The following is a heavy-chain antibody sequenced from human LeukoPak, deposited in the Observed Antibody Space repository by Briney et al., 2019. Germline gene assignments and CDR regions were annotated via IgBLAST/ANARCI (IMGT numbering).Heavy chain of an antibody. CDR3: AREPTFGLDAFDM. CDR1: GYTFTSYG. CDR2: ISAYNGNT. V-gene: IGHV1-18*04. Sequence: ASVKVSCKASGYTFTSYGISWVRQAPGQGLEWMGWISAYNGNTNYAQKLQGRVTMTTDTSTSTAYMDLGILRSDDAGVYYCAREPTFGLDAFDMWGQGQMVTVTS. D-gene: IGHD3/OR15-3a*01. J-gene: IGHJ3*02.